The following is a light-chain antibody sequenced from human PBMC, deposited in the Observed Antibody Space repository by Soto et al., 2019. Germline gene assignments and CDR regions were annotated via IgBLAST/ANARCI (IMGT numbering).Light chain of an antibody. CDR3: QSYDNSLSGWV. CDR2: GDS. V-gene: IGLV1-40*01. CDR1: SSNIGAVYD. J-gene: IGLJ3*02. Sequence: QSVLTQPPSVSGAPGQRVTISCTGSSSNIGAVYDVHWYQQFPGRAPKLLIYGDSSRPSGVPDRFSGSKSGTSASLAITGLQAEDEADYYCQSYDNSLSGWVFGGGTKATVL.